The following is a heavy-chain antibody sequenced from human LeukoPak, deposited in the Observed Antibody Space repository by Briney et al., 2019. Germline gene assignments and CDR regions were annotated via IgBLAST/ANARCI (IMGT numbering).Heavy chain of an antibody. J-gene: IGHJ4*02. CDR2: IYYSGSP. V-gene: IGHV4-39*01. CDR1: GGSISSSSYY. CDR3: ARGRAAGDFDY. D-gene: IGHD3-10*01. Sequence: PSETLSLTCTVSGGSISSSSYYWGWIRQPPGKGLEWIGSIYYSGSPYYNPSLKSRVTISVDTSKNQFSRKLSSVTAADTAVYYCARGRAAGDFDYWGQGTLVTVSS.